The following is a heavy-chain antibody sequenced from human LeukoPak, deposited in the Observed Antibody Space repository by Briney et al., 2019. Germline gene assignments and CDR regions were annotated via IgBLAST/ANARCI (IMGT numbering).Heavy chain of an antibody. CDR1: GGSISSGSYY. CDR3: ARVPWQWLVRGAFDI. CDR2: IYTSGST. V-gene: IGHV4-61*02. D-gene: IGHD6-19*01. Sequence: KPSETLSLTCTVSGGSISSGSYYWSWIRQPAGKGLEWIGRIYTSGSTNYNPSLKSRVTISVDTSKNQFSLKLSSVTAADTAVYYCARVPWQWLVRGAFDIWGQGTMVTVSS. J-gene: IGHJ3*02.